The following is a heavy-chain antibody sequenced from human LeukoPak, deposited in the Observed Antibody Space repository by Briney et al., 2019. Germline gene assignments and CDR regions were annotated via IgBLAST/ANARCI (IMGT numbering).Heavy chain of an antibody. CDR1: GGSIHSY. CDR3: ARVGDGYNYGWFAS. J-gene: IGHJ5*01. Sequence: SETLSLTCTVSGGSIHSYWSWIRQPAGKGLEWIGRISGSGTITYNPSLKSRLTMSVDASKNQFSLKLSSVTAADTAVYYCARVGDGYNYGWFASWGQGTLVTVSS. V-gene: IGHV4-4*07. D-gene: IGHD5-24*01. CDR2: ISGSGTI.